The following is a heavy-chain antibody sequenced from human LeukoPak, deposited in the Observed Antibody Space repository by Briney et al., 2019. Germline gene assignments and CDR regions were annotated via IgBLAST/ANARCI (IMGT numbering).Heavy chain of an antibody. V-gene: IGHV4-39*07. CDR1: GGSISSSSYY. D-gene: IGHD2-21*01. CDR3: AREGGDPSSLDY. CDR2: IYYSGST. J-gene: IGHJ4*02. Sequence: PSETLSLTCTVSGGSISSSSYYWGWIRQPPGKGLEWIGSIYYSGSTYYNPSLKSRVTISVDTSKNQFSLKLSSVTAADTAVYYCAREGGDPSSLDYWGQGTLVTVSS.